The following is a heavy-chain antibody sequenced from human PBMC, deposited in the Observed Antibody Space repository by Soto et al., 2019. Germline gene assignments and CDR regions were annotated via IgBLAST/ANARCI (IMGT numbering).Heavy chain of an antibody. CDR3: ASGAAGNPLCNHGMDD. J-gene: IGHJ6*02. CDR2: IIPLQNTS. Sequence: GASVHVSCLVSRGAFTNYILNWVRHRAGRGLEWLGGIIPLQNTSNYSEKFVGRPSVTADTSSRTDYMHLSGLTSVDTATYYCASGAAGNPLCNHGMDDWGQGTTVTVSS. CDR1: RGAFTNYI. V-gene: IGHV1-69*08. D-gene: IGHD1-1*01.